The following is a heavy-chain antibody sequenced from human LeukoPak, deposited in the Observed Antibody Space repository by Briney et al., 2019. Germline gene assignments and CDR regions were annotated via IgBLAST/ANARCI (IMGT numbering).Heavy chain of an antibody. D-gene: IGHD3-3*01. CDR2: IYYSGST. CDR1: GGSISTFY. J-gene: IGHJ3*02. V-gene: IGHV4-59*01. CDR3: ARVDTIFGVVITRGAFDI. Sequence: SETLSLTCTVSGGSISTFYWSWIRQPPGKGLEWIWYIYYSGSTNYNPSLKSRVTISVDTTKNQFSLKLSSVTAADTAVYYCARVDTIFGVVITRGAFDIWGQGTMVTVSS.